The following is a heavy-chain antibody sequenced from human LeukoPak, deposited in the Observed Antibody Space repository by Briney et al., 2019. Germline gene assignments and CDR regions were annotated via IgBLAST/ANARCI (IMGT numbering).Heavy chain of an antibody. J-gene: IGHJ4*02. CDR2: IYPGDSDT. CDR3: ARHSGNYDSSGYYYDY. Sequence: GESLKISCKGSGYPFTNYWIGWVRQMPGKGLEWMVIIYPGDSDTRYSPSFQGQVTNSADKSISTAYLQWSSLKASDTAMYYCARHSGNYDSSGYYYDYWGQGTLVTVSS. V-gene: IGHV5-51*01. D-gene: IGHD3-22*01. CDR1: GYPFTNYW.